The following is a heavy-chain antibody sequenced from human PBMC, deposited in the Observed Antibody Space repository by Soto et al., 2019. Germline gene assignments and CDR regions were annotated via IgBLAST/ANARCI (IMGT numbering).Heavy chain of an antibody. V-gene: IGHV4-4*02. D-gene: IGHD3-22*01. Sequence: QVQLQESGPGLVKPSGTLSLTCDVSGGSITNTNWWSWVRQSPGKGLEWIGEIYYSGTTKYNPSLKSRVPISVHKSKKPVSLNLMSVTAADTAMYYCSRTNYDNCGCPDSWGQGTLVTVSS. CDR3: SRTNYDNCGCPDS. J-gene: IGHJ4*02. CDR2: IYYSGTT. CDR1: GGSITNTNW.